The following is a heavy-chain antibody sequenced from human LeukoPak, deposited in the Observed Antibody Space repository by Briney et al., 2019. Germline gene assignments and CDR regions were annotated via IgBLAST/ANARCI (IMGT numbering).Heavy chain of an antibody. CDR2: ISTTGSTI. D-gene: IGHD6-13*01. Sequence: GGSLRLSCAASGFTFSTHSMNWVRQAPGKGLEWVSYISTTGSTIYYADSVKGRFTVSRDNAKTSLYLQMNSLRDDDTAVYYCARFTGYISSWHELDYWGQGTLVSVSS. CDR1: GFTFSTHS. J-gene: IGHJ4*02. V-gene: IGHV3-48*02. CDR3: ARFTGYISSWHELDY.